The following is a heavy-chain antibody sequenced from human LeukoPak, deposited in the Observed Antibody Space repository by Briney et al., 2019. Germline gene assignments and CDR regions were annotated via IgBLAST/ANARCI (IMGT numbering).Heavy chain of an antibody. Sequence: GGTLRLSCAAFGFTFSSYGMSWVRQAPGKGLEWVSAISGSGGSTYYADSVKGRFTISRDNSKNTLYLQMNSLRAEDTAVYYCAKDGGIWFGELRYFDYWGQGTLVTVSS. J-gene: IGHJ4*02. D-gene: IGHD3-10*01. V-gene: IGHV3-23*01. CDR3: AKDGGIWFGELRYFDY. CDR2: ISGSGGST. CDR1: GFTFSSYG.